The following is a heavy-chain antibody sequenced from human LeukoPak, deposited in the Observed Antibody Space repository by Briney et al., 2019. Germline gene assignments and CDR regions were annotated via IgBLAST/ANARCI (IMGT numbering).Heavy chain of an antibody. CDR1: GGSISSYY. D-gene: IGHD2-15*01. Sequence: SETLSLTCTVTGGSISSYYWSWIRQPAGKGLEWIGRIYTSGSTNYNPSLKSRVSMAVDTFKHQFSLTLSSVTAADTAVYYCARGGIRYCSGGSCYSSYYFDYWGQGTLVTVSS. CDR3: ARGGIRYCSGGSCYSSYYFDY. J-gene: IGHJ4*02. V-gene: IGHV4-4*07. CDR2: IYTSGST.